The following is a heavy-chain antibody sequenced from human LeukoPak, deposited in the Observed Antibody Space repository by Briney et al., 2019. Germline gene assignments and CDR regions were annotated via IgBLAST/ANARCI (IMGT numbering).Heavy chain of an antibody. D-gene: IGHD5-18*01. CDR2: INPNSGGT. J-gene: IGHJ5*02. V-gene: IGHV1-2*02. CDR1: GYTFTGYY. CDR3: AREADTAMVMYDWFDP. Sequence: ASVKVSCKASGYTFTGYYMHWVRQAPGQGLEWMGWINPNSGGTNYAQKFQGRVTMTRDTSISTAYMELSRLRSDDTAVYYCAREADTAMVMYDWFDPWGQGTPVTVSS.